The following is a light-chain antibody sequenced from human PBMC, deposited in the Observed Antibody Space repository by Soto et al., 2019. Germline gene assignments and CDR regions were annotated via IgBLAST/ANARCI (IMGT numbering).Light chain of an antibody. CDR3: QQYGSSPLT. CDR1: QSFSSSY. J-gene: IGKJ4*01. Sequence: EIVLTQSPGTQSLSPGERATLSCRASQSFSSSYLAWYQQKPGQAPRLLMYGASSRATGIPDRFSGSGSGTDFTLTISRLEPEDFAVYYCQQYGSSPLTFGGGTKVEIK. V-gene: IGKV3-20*01. CDR2: GAS.